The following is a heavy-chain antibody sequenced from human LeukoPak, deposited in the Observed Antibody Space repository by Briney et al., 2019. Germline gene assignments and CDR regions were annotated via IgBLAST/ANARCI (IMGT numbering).Heavy chain of an antibody. J-gene: IGHJ4*02. D-gene: IGHD6-13*01. V-gene: IGHV1-69*13. CDR1: GGTFSSYA. Sequence: SVKVSCKASGGTFSSYAISWVRQAPGQGLEWMGGIIPIFGTANYAQKFQGRVTITADESPSTAYMELSSLRSEDTAVYYCAREGSIAGEAFDYWGQGTLVIVPS. CDR3: AREGSIAGEAFDY. CDR2: IIPIFGTA.